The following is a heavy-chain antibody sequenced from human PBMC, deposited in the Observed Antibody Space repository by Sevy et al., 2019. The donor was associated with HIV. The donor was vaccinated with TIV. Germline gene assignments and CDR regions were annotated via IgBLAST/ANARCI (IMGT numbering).Heavy chain of an antibody. V-gene: IGHV3-15*01. CDR1: GLTFTNAW. CDR2: IKNKADGGTT. Sequence: GGSLRLSCAASGLTFTNAWMSWVRQAPGKGLEWVGLIKNKADGGTTDYAAPVKGRFTISRDDPKTTLFLQMNSLKTEDTAVYFCAKYSNLRFFDYWGQGTLVTVSS. J-gene: IGHJ4*02. CDR3: AKYSNLRFFDY. D-gene: IGHD6-13*01.